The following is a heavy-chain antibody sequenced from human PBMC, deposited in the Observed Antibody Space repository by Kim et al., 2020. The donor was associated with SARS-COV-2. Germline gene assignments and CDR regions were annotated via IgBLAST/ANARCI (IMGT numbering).Heavy chain of an antibody. J-gene: IGHJ6*02. CDR3: AKDIEGIAMIVVVIPYYYYCMDV. CDR1: GFTFSSYG. V-gene: IGHV3-30*18. CDR2: ISYDGSNK. Sequence: GGSLRLSCAASGFTFSSYGMHWVRQAPGKGLEWVAVISYDGSNKYYADSVKGRFTISRDNSKNTLYLQMNSLRAEDTAVYYCAKDIEGIAMIVVVIPYYYYCMDVWGQGTTVTVSS. D-gene: IGHD3-22*01.